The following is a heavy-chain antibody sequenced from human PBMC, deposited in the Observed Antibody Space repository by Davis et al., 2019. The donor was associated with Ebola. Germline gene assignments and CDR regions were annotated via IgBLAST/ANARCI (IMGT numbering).Heavy chain of an antibody. CDR3: AKDPVYGMDV. V-gene: IGHV3-21*04. J-gene: IGHJ6*04. Sequence: GGSLRLSCAASGFTFSSYSMNWVRQAPGKGLEWVSSISSSSSYIYYADSVKGRFTISRDNSKNTMYLQMNSLRAEDTAVYYCAKDPVYGMDVWGKGTTVTVSS. CDR2: ISSSSSYI. CDR1: GFTFSSYS.